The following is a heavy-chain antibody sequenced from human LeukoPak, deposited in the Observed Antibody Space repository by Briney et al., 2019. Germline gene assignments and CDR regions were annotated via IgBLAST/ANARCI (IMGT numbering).Heavy chain of an antibody. CDR3: AKDVQLST. Sequence: GGSLRLSCAASGFTFSVAAMTWVRQAPGKGLEWVSLIGASGESTYYADSVKGRFTISRDNSKNTLSLQMNSLRVEDTAMYFCAKDVQLSTWGLGTMVTVSS. V-gene: IGHV3-23*01. CDR2: IGASGEST. J-gene: IGHJ3*01. CDR1: GFTFSVAA. D-gene: IGHD5-24*01.